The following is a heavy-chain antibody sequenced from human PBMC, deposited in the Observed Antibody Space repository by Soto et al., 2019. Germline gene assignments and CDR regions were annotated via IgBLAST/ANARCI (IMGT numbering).Heavy chain of an antibody. CDR3: ATRSPAFDY. CDR2: ITTDKGKT. CDR1: GYTFTSFG. Sequence: ASVKVSCKTSGYTFTSFGISWVRQAPGQGLEWMGWITTDKGKTNYAQKFQGRVTMTTDTSTSTAYMELRSLRSDDTAVYYCATRSPAFDYWGQGTLVTAS. J-gene: IGHJ4*02. V-gene: IGHV1-18*01.